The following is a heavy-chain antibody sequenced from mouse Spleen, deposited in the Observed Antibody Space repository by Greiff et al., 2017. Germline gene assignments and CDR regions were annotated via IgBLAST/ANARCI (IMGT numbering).Heavy chain of an antibody. J-gene: IGHJ3*01. Sequence: EVKLMESGPGMVKPSQSLSLTCTVTGYSITSGYDWHWIRHFPGNKLEWMGYISYSGSTNYNPSLKSRISITHDTSKNHFFLKLKSVTTEDTATYYCAREGYGAWFAYWGQGTLVTVSA. V-gene: IGHV3-1*01. CDR3: AREGYGAWFAY. CDR1: GYSITSGYD. CDR2: ISYSGST. D-gene: IGHD1-2*01.